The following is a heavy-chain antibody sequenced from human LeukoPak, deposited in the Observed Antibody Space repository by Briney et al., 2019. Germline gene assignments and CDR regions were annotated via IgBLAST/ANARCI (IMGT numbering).Heavy chain of an antibody. CDR3: ARGATVSYYGMDV. J-gene: IGHJ6*02. V-gene: IGHV3-30*04. CDR1: VFTFSSYA. CDR2: ISYDGSNK. Sequence: GGSLRLSCAASVFTFSSYAMQWVRQAPGKGLEWVAVISYDGSNKYYADSVKGRFTISRDNSKNTLYLQMNSLRAEDTAVYYCARGATVSYYGMDVWGQGTTVTVSS. D-gene: IGHD4-11*01.